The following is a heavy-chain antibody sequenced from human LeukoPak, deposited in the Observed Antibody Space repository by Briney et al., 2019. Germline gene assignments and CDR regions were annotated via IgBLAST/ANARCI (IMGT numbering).Heavy chain of an antibody. CDR1: GGSTSSYY. CDR3: ARVTGYMIEDYFDY. CDR2: IYYSGST. Sequence: SETLSLTCTVSGGSTSSYYWSWIRQPPGKGLEWIGYIYYSGSTNYSPSLKSRVTISVDTSKNQFSLRLNSVTAADTAVYYCARVTGYMIEDYFDYWGQGTLVTVSS. J-gene: IGHJ4*02. D-gene: IGHD3-9*01. V-gene: IGHV4-59*01.